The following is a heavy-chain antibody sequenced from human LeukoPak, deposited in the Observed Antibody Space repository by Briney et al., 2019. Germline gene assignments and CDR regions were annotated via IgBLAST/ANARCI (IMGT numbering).Heavy chain of an antibody. J-gene: IGHJ4*02. CDR2: IYYSGST. CDR1: GVSFSGYY. Sequence: SETLSLTCAVYGVSFSGYYWSWIRQPPGKGLEWIGYIYYSGSTNYNPSLKSRVTISVDTSKNQFSLKLSSVTAADTAVYYCARDSEGDGFDYWGQGTLVTVSA. CDR3: ARDSEGDGFDY. V-gene: IGHV4-59*01. D-gene: IGHD3-16*01.